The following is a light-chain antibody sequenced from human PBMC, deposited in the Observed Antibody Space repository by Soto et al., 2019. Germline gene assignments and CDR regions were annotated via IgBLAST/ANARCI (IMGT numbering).Light chain of an antibody. CDR2: WAS. Sequence: DIVMTQSPDSLAVSLGERATINCKSSQSVLYSSNNKNYLAWYQQKPGQPPKLLIYWASTRESGVPDRFSGSGSGTDFTLTISRLEPEDFAVYYCQQHGDAPITFGQGTRLEIK. J-gene: IGKJ5*01. CDR1: QSVLYSSNNKNY. V-gene: IGKV4-1*01. CDR3: QQHGDAPIT.